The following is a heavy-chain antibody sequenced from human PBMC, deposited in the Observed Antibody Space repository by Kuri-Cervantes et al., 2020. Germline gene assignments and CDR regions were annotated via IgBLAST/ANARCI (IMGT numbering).Heavy chain of an antibody. CDR1: GGSISSSSYY. V-gene: IGHV4-39*07. J-gene: IGHJ4*02. CDR3: ARGRSPRLWFGELLYELHTYYFDY. CDR2: IYYSGST. Sequence: SETLSLTCTVSGGSISSSSYYWGWIRQPPGKGLEWIGSIYYSGSTYYNPSLKSRVTISVDTSKNQFSLKLSSVTAADTAVYYCARGRSPRLWFGELLYELHTYYFDYWGQGTLVTVSS. D-gene: IGHD3-10*01.